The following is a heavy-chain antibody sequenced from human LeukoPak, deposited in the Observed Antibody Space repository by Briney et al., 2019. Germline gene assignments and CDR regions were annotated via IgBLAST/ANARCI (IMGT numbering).Heavy chain of an antibody. D-gene: IGHD3-3*01. CDR3: AKLSPNSDF. CDR1: GYTFTGYF. J-gene: IGHJ4*02. V-gene: IGHV1-2*02. CDR2: INPDSGDT. Sequence: ASVKVSCKASGYTFTGYFMHWVRQAPGQGLEWMGSINPDSGDTKYAQIFQGRVTMTRDTSISTAYMELNGLTSDDTAVYYCAKLSPNSDFWGQGTLVTVSS.